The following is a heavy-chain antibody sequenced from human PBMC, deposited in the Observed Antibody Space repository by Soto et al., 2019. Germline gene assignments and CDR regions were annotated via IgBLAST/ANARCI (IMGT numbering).Heavy chain of an antibody. Sequence: PSETLSLTCTVSGGSISSYYWSWIRQPPGKGLEWIGYIYYSGSTNYNPSLKSRVTISVDTSKNQFSLKLSSVTAADTAVYYCARGNVVVVAATPYYYYGMDVWGQGTTVTVSS. CDR1: GGSISSYY. V-gene: IGHV4-59*01. J-gene: IGHJ6*02. D-gene: IGHD2-15*01. CDR3: ARGNVVVVAATPYYYYGMDV. CDR2: IYYSGST.